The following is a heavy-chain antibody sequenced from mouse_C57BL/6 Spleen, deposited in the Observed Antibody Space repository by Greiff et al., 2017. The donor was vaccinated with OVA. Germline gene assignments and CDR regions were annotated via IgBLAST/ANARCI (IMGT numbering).Heavy chain of an antibody. Sequence: VQLQQPGAELVRPGSSVKLSCKASGYTFTSYWMDWVKQRPGQGLEWIGKIYPSDSETHYNQKFKDKATLTVDKSSSTAYMQLSSLTSEDSAVYYCARVAGTDYFDYWGQGTTLTVSS. J-gene: IGHJ2*01. CDR3: ARVAGTDYFDY. D-gene: IGHD4-1*01. CDR1: GYTFTSYW. CDR2: IYPSDSET. V-gene: IGHV1-61*01.